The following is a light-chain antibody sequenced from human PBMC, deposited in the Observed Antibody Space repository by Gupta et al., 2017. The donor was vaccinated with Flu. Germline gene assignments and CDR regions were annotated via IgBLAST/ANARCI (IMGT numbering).Light chain of an antibody. CDR1: SGRIADNH. V-gene: IGLV6-57*01. J-gene: IGLJ3*02. CDR3: QSFYSSTWV. Sequence: NFMLTQPHSVSESPGKTVTISCTRSSGRIADNHVQWYQQRPGSSPTPGIFENTQRPAGVPDRFSGSIDTSSNSASLTISGLKTDDEAEYYCQSFYSSTWVFGGGTKLTVL. CDR2: ENT.